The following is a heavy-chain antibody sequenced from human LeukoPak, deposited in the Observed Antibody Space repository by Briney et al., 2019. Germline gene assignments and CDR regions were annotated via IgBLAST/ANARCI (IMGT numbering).Heavy chain of an antibody. D-gene: IGHD3-3*01. CDR1: GGSISSSSYY. CDR3: ASFLEWLFLFDY. Sequence: SETLSLTCTVSGGSISSSSYYWGWIRQPPGKGLEWIGSIYYSGSTYYNPSLKSRVTISVDTSKNQFSLKLSPVTAADTAVYYCASFLEWLFLFDYWGQGTLVTVSS. J-gene: IGHJ4*02. V-gene: IGHV4-39*01. CDR2: IYYSGST.